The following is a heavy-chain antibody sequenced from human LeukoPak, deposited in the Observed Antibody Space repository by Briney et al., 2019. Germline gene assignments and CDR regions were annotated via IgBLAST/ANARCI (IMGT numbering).Heavy chain of an antibody. Sequence: GGSLRLSCAASGFTFDDYGMSWVRQAPGKGLEWVSGINWNGGSTGYADSVKGRFTISRDNAKNSLYLQMNSLRAEDTALYHCDRRAGYYASSDYNGYYMDGWCKATTVTVS. CDR1: GFTFDDYG. V-gene: IGHV3-20*01. D-gene: IGHD3-22*01. J-gene: IGHJ6*03. CDR3: DRRAGYYASSDYNGYYMDG. CDR2: INWNGGST.